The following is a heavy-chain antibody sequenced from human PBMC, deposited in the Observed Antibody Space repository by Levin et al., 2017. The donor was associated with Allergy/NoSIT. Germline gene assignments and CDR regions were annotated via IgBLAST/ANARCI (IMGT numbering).Heavy chain of an antibody. CDR3: ARGSPVAGEGRGFDP. CDR1: GYIFTDYY. D-gene: IGHD6-19*01. CDR2: INPNSGGT. Sequence: ASVKVSCKASGYIFTDYYMHWVRQAPGQGLEWMGWINPNSGGTHYAQKFQGSVTMTRDTSISTAYMELSRLRSDDTAVYYCARGSPVAGEGRGFDPWGQGTLVTVSS. J-gene: IGHJ5*02. V-gene: IGHV1-2*02.